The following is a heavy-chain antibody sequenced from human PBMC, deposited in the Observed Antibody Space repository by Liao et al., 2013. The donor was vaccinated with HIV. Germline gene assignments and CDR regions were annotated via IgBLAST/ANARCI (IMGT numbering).Heavy chain of an antibody. Sequence: QVQLQESGPGLVKPSETLSLTCTVSDGSISSYYWSWIRQPPGKGLEWIGYIYYSGSTKYNPSLKSRVTISVDTSKNQFSLKLSSVTAADTAVYYCARDLLDDGYPGAFDIWGQGTMVTVSS. CDR3: ARDLLDDGYPGAFDI. D-gene: IGHD5-24*01. V-gene: IGHV4-59*01. CDR1: DGSISSYY. CDR2: IYYSGST. J-gene: IGHJ3*02.